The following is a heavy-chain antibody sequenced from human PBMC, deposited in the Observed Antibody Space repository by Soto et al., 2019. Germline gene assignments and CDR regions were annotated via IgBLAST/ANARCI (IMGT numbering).Heavy chain of an antibody. Sequence: SVKVSCKASGGTFSSYAISWLRQSPGQGLEWMGGIIPIFGTANYAQKFQGRVTITADKSTSTAYMELSSLRSEDTAVYYCASSRGRRQDYYYYGMDVWGQGTTVTVSS. J-gene: IGHJ6*02. CDR3: ASSRGRRQDYYYYGMDV. CDR2: IIPIFGTA. V-gene: IGHV1-69*06. CDR1: GGTFSSYA. D-gene: IGHD3-10*01.